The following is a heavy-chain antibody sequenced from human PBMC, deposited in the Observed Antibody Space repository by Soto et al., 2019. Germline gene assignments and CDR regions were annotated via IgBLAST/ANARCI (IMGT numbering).Heavy chain of an antibody. CDR3: ARDAGTLATLGGYYYGMDV. CDR2: ISAYNGNT. CDR1: GYTFTSYG. D-gene: IGHD3-10*01. Sequence: QVQLVQSGAEVKKPGASVKVSCKASGYTFTSYGISWVREAPGQGLEWMGWISAYNGNTNYAQKLQGRVTMTTDTSTSTAYMELRSLRSDDTAVYYCARDAGTLATLGGYYYGMDVWGQGTTVTVSS. V-gene: IGHV1-18*01. J-gene: IGHJ6*02.